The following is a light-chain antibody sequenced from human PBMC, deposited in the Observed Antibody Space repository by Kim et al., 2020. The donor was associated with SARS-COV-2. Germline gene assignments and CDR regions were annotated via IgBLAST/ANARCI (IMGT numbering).Light chain of an antibody. CDR1: QGISSY. CDR3: QQLNYYPIT. J-gene: IGKJ5*01. Sequence: ASVGDRVTITCRASQGISSYLALYQQQPGKAPKLLIYAASTLQSGVPSRFSGSGSGTDFILTISSLQPEDFAAYYCQQLNYYPITFGQGTRLEIK. CDR2: AAS. V-gene: IGKV1-9*01.